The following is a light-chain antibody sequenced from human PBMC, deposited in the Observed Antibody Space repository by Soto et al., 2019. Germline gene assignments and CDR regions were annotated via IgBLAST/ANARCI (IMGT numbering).Light chain of an antibody. V-gene: IGLV2-14*01. CDR2: EVS. CDR3: TSYTSSSPFL. J-gene: IGLJ1*01. Sequence: QPVLTQPASVSGSPGQSITISCTGTSSDVGGYNYVSWYQQHPGKAPKLMIYEVSDRPSGVSNRFSGSKSANTASLTISGLQAEDEADYYCTSYTSSSPFLFGTGTKLTVL. CDR1: SSDVGGYNY.